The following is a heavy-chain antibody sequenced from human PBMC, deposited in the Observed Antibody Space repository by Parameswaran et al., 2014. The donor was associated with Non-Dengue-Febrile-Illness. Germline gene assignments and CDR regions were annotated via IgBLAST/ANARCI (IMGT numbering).Heavy chain of an antibody. CDR2: IIPIIGMT. D-gene: IGHD3-3*01. V-gene: IGHV1-69*04. J-gene: IGHJ5*02. Sequence: WVRQAPGQGLEWMGRIIPIIGMTNYAQKMQGRVTITADKSTSTAYMELSSLRSEDTAMYYCARDPVTIFGVGSNHWGQGTLVTVSS. CDR3: ARDPVTIFGVGSNH.